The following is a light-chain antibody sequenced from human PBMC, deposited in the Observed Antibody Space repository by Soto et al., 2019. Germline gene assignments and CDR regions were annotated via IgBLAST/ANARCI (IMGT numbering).Light chain of an antibody. CDR3: QQYGSSPT. Sequence: EIVLTQSPGTLSLSPGEGATLSCRASQTISSMYLAWYQQKSGQAPRLLIYGASSRAAGIPDRFSGSGSGTDFTLTISRLEPEDFAVYYCQQYGSSPTFGQGTKVEV. CDR1: QTISSMY. V-gene: IGKV3-20*01. CDR2: GAS. J-gene: IGKJ1*01.